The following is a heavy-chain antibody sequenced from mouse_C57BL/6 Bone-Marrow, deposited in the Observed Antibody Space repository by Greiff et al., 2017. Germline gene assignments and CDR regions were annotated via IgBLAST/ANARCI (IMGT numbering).Heavy chain of an antibody. CDR2: IYPRSGNT. CDR1: GYTFTSYG. V-gene: IGHV1-81*01. CDR3: ARQLGRGVYFDY. D-gene: IGHD4-1*02. J-gene: IGHJ2*01. Sequence: VQLQQSGAELARPGASVKLSCKASGYTFTSYGISWVKQRTGQGLEWIGEIYPRSGNTYYNEKFKGKATLTADKSSSTAYMELRSLTSEDSAVYFCARQLGRGVYFDYWGQGTTLTVSS.